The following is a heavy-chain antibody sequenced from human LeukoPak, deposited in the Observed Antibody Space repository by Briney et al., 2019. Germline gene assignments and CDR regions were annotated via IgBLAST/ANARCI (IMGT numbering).Heavy chain of an antibody. J-gene: IGHJ5*02. CDR2: ISAYNGNT. V-gene: IGHV1-18*01. Sequence: ASVKVSCKASGYTFTSYGISWVRQAPGQGLEWMGWISAYNGNTNYAQKLQGRVTMTTDTSTSTAYMELRSLRSDDPAVYYCARAYPSLYCSGGSCYGNWFDPWGQGTLVTVSS. CDR3: ARAYPSLYCSGGSCYGNWFDP. D-gene: IGHD2-15*01. CDR1: GYTFTSYG.